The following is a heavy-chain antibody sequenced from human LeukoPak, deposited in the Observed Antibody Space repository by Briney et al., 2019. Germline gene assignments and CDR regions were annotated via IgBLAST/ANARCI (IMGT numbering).Heavy chain of an antibody. D-gene: IGHD2-2*01. CDR3: ASLGYCTSSSCYYGMDV. Sequence: GGSLRLSCAASGFTFSSYWMTRVRQAPGKGLEWVANIKQDGSEKYYVDSVKGRFTISRDNAKNSLYLQMSSLRAEDTAVYYCASLGYCTSSSCYYGMDVWGQGTTVTVSS. V-gene: IGHV3-7*01. J-gene: IGHJ6*02. CDR1: GFTFSSYW. CDR2: IKQDGSEK.